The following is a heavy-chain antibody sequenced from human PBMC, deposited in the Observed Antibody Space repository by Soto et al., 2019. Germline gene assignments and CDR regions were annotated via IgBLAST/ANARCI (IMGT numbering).Heavy chain of an antibody. CDR1: GFTFNNYA. D-gene: IGHD6-19*01. V-gene: IGHV3-23*01. CDR2: ISGSGRST. J-gene: IGHJ5*02. CDR3: AKGRDEYSSAWFVD. Sequence: PGGSLRLSCAASGFTFNNYAMTWVRQAPGKGLEWVSGISGSGRSTYYADSVKGLFAISRDNSKNTLYLQMNSLRDEDTALYYCAKGRDEYSSAWFVDWGQGTLVTVSS.